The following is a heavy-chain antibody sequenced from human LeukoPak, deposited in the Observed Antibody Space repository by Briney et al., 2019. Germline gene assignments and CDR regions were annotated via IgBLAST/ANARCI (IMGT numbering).Heavy chain of an antibody. Sequence: ASVTVSCKASGYTFTDYYMHWVRQAPGQGLEWMGWISPTSGGTNYAQKFQGRVTMTRDTSITTAYMEVRGLTSGDTAVYYCARDGNFDYWGQGTLVTVSS. CDR3: ARDGNFDY. CDR1: GYTFTDYY. V-gene: IGHV1-2*02. J-gene: IGHJ4*02. CDR2: ISPTSGGT.